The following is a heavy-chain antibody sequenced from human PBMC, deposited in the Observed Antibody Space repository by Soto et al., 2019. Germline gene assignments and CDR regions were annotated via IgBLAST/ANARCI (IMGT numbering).Heavy chain of an antibody. Sequence: SETLSLTCAVYGGSFSGYYWSWIRQPPGKGLEWIGEINHSGSTNYNPSLKSRVTISVDTSTNQFYLKLSSVTAADTAVYYCARGQNGDYDLSQFNWFGPWGQGTLVTVSS. J-gene: IGHJ5*02. CDR3: ARGQNGDYDLSQFNWFGP. D-gene: IGHD4-17*01. CDR2: INHSGST. CDR1: GGSFSGYY. V-gene: IGHV4-34*01.